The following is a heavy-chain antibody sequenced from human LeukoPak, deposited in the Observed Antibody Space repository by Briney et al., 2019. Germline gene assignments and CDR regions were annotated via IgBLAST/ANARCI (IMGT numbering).Heavy chain of an antibody. CDR3: ARDPSDDINV. V-gene: IGHV3-66*01. CDR2: FYSGGSR. CDR1: GFTVSTNY. J-gene: IGHJ6*02. D-gene: IGHD3-9*01. Sequence: PGGSLRLSCAASGFTVSTNYMSWVRQAPGKRLEWVSIFYSGGSRYYADSVKGRFTISRDTSKNTLYLQMNSLRVEDTAVYYCARDPSDDINVWGQGTTVTVSS.